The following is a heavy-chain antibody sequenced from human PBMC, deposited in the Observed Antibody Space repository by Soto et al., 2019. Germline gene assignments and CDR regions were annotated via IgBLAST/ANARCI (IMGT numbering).Heavy chain of an antibody. Sequence: PGGSLRLSCAASGFAFSNHYMDWVRQAPGKGLEWIGRVRKKTNDYSTQYAASVKGRFTVSRDDSKSSLYLQMDSLRTDDTAVYYCTRASTAFYFDYWGQGTLVTVS. CDR2: VRKKTNDYST. CDR3: TRASTAFYFDY. D-gene: IGHD4-17*01. J-gene: IGHJ4*02. V-gene: IGHV3-72*01. CDR1: GFAFSNHY.